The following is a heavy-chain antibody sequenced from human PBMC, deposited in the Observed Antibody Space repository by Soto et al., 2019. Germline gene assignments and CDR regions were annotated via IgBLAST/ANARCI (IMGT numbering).Heavy chain of an antibody. CDR2: ISAYNGNT. D-gene: IGHD1-26*01. CDR1: GYTFTSYG. CDR3: ASGVIVGAIGNYYGMDV. Sequence: ASVKVSCKASGYTFTSYGISWVRQAPGQGLEWMGWISAYNGNTNYAQKLQGRVTMTTDTSTSTAYMELRSLRSDDTAVYYCASGVIVGAIGNYYGMDVWGKGTTVTVSS. J-gene: IGHJ6*04. V-gene: IGHV1-18*01.